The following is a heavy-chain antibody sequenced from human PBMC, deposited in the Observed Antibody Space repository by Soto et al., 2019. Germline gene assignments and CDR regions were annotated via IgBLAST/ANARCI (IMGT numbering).Heavy chain of an antibody. Sequence: EVQLLESGGGLVQPGGSLRLSCAASGFTFSSYAMSWVRQAPGKGLEWVSTISGSGGSTYYADSVKGRFTISRDNSKNTPYLQVNSLRAEDTAVYYCAKGGHVVVVTAIHYWGQGTLVTVSS. CDR2: ISGSGGST. V-gene: IGHV3-23*01. CDR1: GFTFSSYA. J-gene: IGHJ4*02. D-gene: IGHD2-21*02. CDR3: AKGGHVVVVTAIHY.